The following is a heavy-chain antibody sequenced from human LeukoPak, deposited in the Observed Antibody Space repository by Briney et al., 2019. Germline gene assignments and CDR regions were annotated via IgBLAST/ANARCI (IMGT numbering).Heavy chain of an antibody. CDR1: GGSISSSSYY. J-gene: IGHJ4*02. V-gene: IGHV4-39*01. CDR2: IYYSGST. D-gene: IGHD3-22*01. Sequence: SETLSLTCTVSGGSISSSSYYWGWIRQPPGKGLEWIGTIYYSGSTYYNPSLKSRVTISVDTSKNQFSLKLRSVTAADTAFYYCARHPPYYDSSGYFLGAWIDYWGQGILVTVSS. CDR3: ARHPPYYDSSGYFLGAWIDY.